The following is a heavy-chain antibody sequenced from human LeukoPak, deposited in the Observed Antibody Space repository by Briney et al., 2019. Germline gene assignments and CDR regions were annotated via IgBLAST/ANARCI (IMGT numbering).Heavy chain of an antibody. D-gene: IGHD2-2*01. V-gene: IGHV4-61*02. Sequence: SETLSLTCTVSGSSISSGSYYWSWIRQPAGKGLEWIGRIYTSGSTNYNPSLKSRVTISVDTSKNQFSLKLSSVTAADTAVYYCARARRGSYHDAFDIWGQGTMVTVSS. CDR3: ARARRGSYHDAFDI. J-gene: IGHJ3*02. CDR1: GSSISSGSYY. CDR2: IYTSGST.